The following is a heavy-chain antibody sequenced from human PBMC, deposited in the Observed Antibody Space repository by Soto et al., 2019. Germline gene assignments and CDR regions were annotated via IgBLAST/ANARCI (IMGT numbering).Heavy chain of an antibody. D-gene: IGHD3-16*01. Sequence: SETLSLTCSVSDGSMNGRSYYWGWMRQPPGKGLEWIASISYIGSTYHNPSLKSRVTISIDMSKNQFSLNLRSVTAADTAVYYCARHVWGFGGEDKPGYPPQIFDYWGQGTLVTVSS. J-gene: IGHJ4*02. CDR1: DGSMNGRSYY. CDR2: ISYIGST. V-gene: IGHV4-39*01. CDR3: ARHVWGFGGEDKPGYPPQIFDY.